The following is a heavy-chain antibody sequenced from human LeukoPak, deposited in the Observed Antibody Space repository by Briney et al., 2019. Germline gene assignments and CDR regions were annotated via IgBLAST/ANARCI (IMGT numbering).Heavy chain of an antibody. V-gene: IGHV3-23*01. Sequence: GGSLRLSCAASGFTFSSYAMSWVRQAPGKGQEWVSAISGSGGSTYYADSVKGRFTISRDNSKNTLYLQMNSLRAEDTAVYYCAKPSVGPNNYLFDPWGQGTLVTVSS. D-gene: IGHD1-1*01. CDR1: GFTFSSYA. CDR2: ISGSGGST. J-gene: IGHJ5*02. CDR3: AKPSVGPNNYLFDP.